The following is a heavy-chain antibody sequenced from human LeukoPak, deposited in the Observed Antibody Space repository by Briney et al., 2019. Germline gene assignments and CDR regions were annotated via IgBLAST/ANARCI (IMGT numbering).Heavy chain of an antibody. CDR1: GFTFSNFA. Sequence: GGSLRLSCAASGFTFSNFAMMWVRQAPGTGLQWVPTITGYGATFYADSVRGRFTIFRDTSMNTLFLQMNSLGAEDTAVYYCAKGAAAGKVDWFDPWGQGTLVTVSS. J-gene: IGHJ5*02. CDR3: AKGAAAGKVDWFDP. CDR2: ITGYGAT. V-gene: IGHV3-23*01. D-gene: IGHD6-13*01.